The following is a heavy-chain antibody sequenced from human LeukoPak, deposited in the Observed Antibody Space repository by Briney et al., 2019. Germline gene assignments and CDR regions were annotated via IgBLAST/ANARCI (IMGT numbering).Heavy chain of an antibody. CDR1: GFTVSSNY. J-gene: IGHJ4*02. CDR2: IYSGGST. CDR3: ARGPSEGSGSYPLYLDY. Sequence: PGGSLRLSCAASGFTVSSNYMSWVRQAPGKGLEWVSVIYSGGSTYYADFVKGRFTISRDNSKNTLYLQMNSLRAEDTAVYYCARGPSEGSGSYPLYLDYWGQGTLVTVSS. D-gene: IGHD3-10*01. V-gene: IGHV3-53*01.